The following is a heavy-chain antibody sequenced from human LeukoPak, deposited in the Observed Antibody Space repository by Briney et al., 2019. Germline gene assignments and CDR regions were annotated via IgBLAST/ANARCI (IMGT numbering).Heavy chain of an antibody. Sequence: ASVKVSCKASGYIFSSYGISWVRQAPGQGLEWMGWISAYNGNTNYAQKFQGRVTITADESTSTAYMELSSLRSEDTAVYYCARDGVVRYQLLLSRYYYYYMDVWGKGTTVTVSS. D-gene: IGHD2-2*01. V-gene: IGHV1-18*01. CDR2: ISAYNGNT. J-gene: IGHJ6*03. CDR3: ARDGVVRYQLLLSRYYYYYMDV. CDR1: GYIFSSYG.